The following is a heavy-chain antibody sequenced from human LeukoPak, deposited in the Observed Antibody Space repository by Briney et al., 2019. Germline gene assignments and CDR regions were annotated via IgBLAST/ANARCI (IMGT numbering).Heavy chain of an antibody. CDR3: AGWFGELYVY. Sequence: ASVKVSCKVSGYTLTELSMHWARQAHGKGLEWMGGFDPEDGETIYAQKFQGRVTMTEDTSTDTAYMELSSLRSEDTAVYYYAGWFGELYVYWGQGTLVTVSS. V-gene: IGHV1-24*01. J-gene: IGHJ4*02. CDR1: GYTLTELS. D-gene: IGHD3-10*01. CDR2: FDPEDGET.